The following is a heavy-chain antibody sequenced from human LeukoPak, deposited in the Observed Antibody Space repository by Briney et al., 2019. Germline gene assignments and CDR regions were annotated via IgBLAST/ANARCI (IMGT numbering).Heavy chain of an antibody. V-gene: IGHV3-30*02. CDR2: IQYDGSIQ. J-gene: IGHJ4*02. CDR1: GFMFNTYA. Sequence: PGGSLRLSCAASGFMFNTYAMHWVRQAPGKGLEWVAFIQYDGSIQYYADSVKGRFTISRDNSKDSLYLEVSSLRPEDTAVYYCARLGYCDSGNCFSARPFGRWGQGAPVTVSS. CDR3: ARLGYCDSGNCFSARPFGR. D-gene: IGHD2-15*01.